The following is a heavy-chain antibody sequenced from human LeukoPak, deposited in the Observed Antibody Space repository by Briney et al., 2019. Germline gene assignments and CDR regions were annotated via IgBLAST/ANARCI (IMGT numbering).Heavy chain of an antibody. CDR3: AREGGVYCGGDCYPALDY. CDR2: IKQDGSEK. Sequence: PGGSLRLSCAASGFTFSSYWMSWVRQAPGKGLEWVANIKQDGSEKYYVDSVKGRFTISRDNAKNSLYLQMNSLRAEDTAVYYCAREGGVYCGGDCYPALDYWGQGTLVTVSS. J-gene: IGHJ4*02. D-gene: IGHD2-21*02. V-gene: IGHV3-7*01. CDR1: GFTFSSYW.